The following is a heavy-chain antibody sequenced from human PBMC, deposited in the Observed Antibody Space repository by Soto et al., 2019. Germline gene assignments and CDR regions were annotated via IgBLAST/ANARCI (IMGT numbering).Heavy chain of an antibody. V-gene: IGHV4-34*01. J-gene: IGHJ6*02. D-gene: IGHD6-25*01. CDR3: ARGSRVKIPAASGRDYYYHGLDV. CDR1: GGYFSGYY. Sequence: QVQLQQWGAGLLKPSETLSLTCAVYGGYFSGYYWSWIRQPPGKGLEWIGEINHRGSTNYNPSLKRRVTISVDTSKNQFSLKLNSVTAADTAVYYCARGSRVKIPAASGRDYYYHGLDVWGQGTAVTVSS. CDR2: INHRGST.